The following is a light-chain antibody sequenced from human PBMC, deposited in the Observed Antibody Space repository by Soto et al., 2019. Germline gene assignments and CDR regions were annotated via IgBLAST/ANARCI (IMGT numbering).Light chain of an antibody. CDR2: GAS. CDR1: QSVSSSY. V-gene: IGKV3-20*01. J-gene: IGKJ1*01. CDR3: QQYGSSPTWT. Sequence: EVVLPQSPATLSLTPGERATLSSRASQSVSSSYLAWYQQKPGQAPRLLIYGASSRATASPDRFSGSRSGTDFSLTISRLEHEEYAVYYCQQYGSSPTWTFGQGTKVDIK.